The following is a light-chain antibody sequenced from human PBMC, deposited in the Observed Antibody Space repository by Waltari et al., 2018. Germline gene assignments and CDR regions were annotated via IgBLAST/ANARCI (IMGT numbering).Light chain of an antibody. J-gene: IGLJ3*02. Sequence: QSVLTQPPSASGTPGQRVTISCSGSASNIGGNLVNWYQQLPGKAPKLLIYRSDQRPSGVPDRFSGSKTGTSASLAISGLQSDDEADDFCASWDDSLNGHWVFGGGTKVTVL. CDR2: RSD. CDR1: ASNIGGNL. CDR3: ASWDDSLNGHWV. V-gene: IGLV1-44*01.